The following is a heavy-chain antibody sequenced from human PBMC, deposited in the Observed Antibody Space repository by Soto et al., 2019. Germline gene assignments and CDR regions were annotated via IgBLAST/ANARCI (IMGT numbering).Heavy chain of an antibody. CDR2: ISGGGGST. CDR3: AKGTITMVRGVIKPQTFDY. Sequence: GGSLRLSCAASGFTFSSYAMSWVRQAPGKGLEWVSAISGGGGSTYYADSVKGRFTISRDNSKNTLYLQMNSLRAEDTAVYYCAKGTITMVRGVIKPQTFDYWGQGTLVTVSS. CDR1: GFTFSSYA. D-gene: IGHD3-10*01. V-gene: IGHV3-23*01. J-gene: IGHJ4*02.